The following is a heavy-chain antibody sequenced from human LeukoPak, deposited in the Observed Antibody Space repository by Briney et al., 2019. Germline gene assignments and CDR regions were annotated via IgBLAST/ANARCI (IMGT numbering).Heavy chain of an antibody. D-gene: IGHD3-10*01. CDR3: ARGRGEWFGTTYWYFDL. CDR1: GGSISSGGSY. J-gene: IGHJ2*01. Sequence: SETLSLTCTVSGGSISSGGSYWSWIRQPPGKGLEWIGYIYHSGNTYYNPSLKSRVTISVDRSKNQFSLKLSSVTAADTAVYYCARGRGEWFGTTYWYFDLWGRGTLVTVSS. V-gene: IGHV4-30-2*01. CDR2: IYHSGNT.